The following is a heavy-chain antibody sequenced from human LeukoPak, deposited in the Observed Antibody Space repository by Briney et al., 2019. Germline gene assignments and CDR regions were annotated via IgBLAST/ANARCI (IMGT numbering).Heavy chain of an antibody. CDR1: GFTFSSYW. Sequence: GGSLRLSCAASGFTFSSYWMHWVRQAPGKGLEWVSSISSSSSYIYYADSVKGRFTISRDNAKNSLYLQMNSLRAEDTAVYYCARVYRGSSGWPRQFDYWGQGTLVTVSS. D-gene: IGHD6-19*01. V-gene: IGHV3-21*01. CDR2: ISSSSSYI. J-gene: IGHJ4*02. CDR3: ARVYRGSSGWPRQFDY.